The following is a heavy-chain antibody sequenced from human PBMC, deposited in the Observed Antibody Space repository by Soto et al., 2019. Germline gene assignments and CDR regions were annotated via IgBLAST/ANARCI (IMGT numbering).Heavy chain of an antibody. J-gene: IGHJ4*02. CDR1: GFTFSSYS. CDR3: ARVVRSSSWLGPPDY. Sequence: PGGSLRLSCAASGFTFSSYSMNWVRQAPGKGLEWVSYISSSSSTIYYADSVKGRFNISRDNAKNSLYLQMNSLRAEDTAVYYCARVVRSSSWLGPPDYWGQGTLVTVSS. D-gene: IGHD6-13*01. V-gene: IGHV3-48*01. CDR2: ISSSSSTI.